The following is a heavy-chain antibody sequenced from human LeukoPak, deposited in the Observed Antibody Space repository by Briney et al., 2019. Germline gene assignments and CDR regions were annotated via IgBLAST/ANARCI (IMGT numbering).Heavy chain of an antibody. CDR3: ARDKAGLDY. V-gene: IGHV6-1*01. J-gene: IGHJ4*02. D-gene: IGHD6-13*01. Sequence: SQTLSLTCAISGDSVSSNSVAWNWLRQSPSIGLEWLGRTYYRSKWYNEYAESVKSRINIKPDTSRNQFSLQLNSVTPEDTAVYYCARDKAGLDYWGQGTLVTVSS. CDR2: TYYRSKWYN. CDR1: GDSVSSNSVA.